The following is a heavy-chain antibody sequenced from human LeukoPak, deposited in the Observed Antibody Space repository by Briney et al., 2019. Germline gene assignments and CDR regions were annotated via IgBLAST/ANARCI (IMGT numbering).Heavy chain of an antibody. D-gene: IGHD3-10*01. J-gene: IGHJ6*02. CDR3: ARDRRGLWFGELLGYYYYGMDV. V-gene: IGHV4-39*07. Sequence: KPSEALSLTCTVSGGSISSSSYYWGWIRQPPGKGLEWIGSIYYSGSTYYNPSLKSRVTISVDTSKNQFSLKLSSVTAADTAVYYCARDRRGLWFGELLGYYYYGMDVWGQGTTVTVSS. CDR1: GGSISSSSYY. CDR2: IYYSGST.